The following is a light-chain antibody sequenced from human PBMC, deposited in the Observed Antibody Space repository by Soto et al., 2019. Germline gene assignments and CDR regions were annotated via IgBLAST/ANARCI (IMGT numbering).Light chain of an antibody. CDR1: QSVSSSY. Sequence: EIVLTQSPGTLSLSPGERATLSCRASQSVSSSYLAGYQQKPDQAPRLLIYGASSRATGIPDRFSGSGSGTDFTLTISRLEPEDFAVYYCQQYGSSLLTFGGGTKVDIK. CDR2: GAS. J-gene: IGKJ4*01. CDR3: QQYGSSLLT. V-gene: IGKV3-20*01.